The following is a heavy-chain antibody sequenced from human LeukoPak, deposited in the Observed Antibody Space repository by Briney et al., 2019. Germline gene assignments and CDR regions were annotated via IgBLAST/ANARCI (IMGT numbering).Heavy chain of an antibody. Sequence: SETLSLTCAVYGGSFSGFYWSCIRQPPGRGLEWIGEINHTGSTNYNPSLKSRVTISVDTSKNQFSLKLGSVTAADTAVYYCARGELESNWFDPWGQGTLVTVSS. D-gene: IGHD1-1*01. CDR1: GGSFSGFY. CDR2: INHTGST. V-gene: IGHV4-34*01. CDR3: ARGELESNWFDP. J-gene: IGHJ5*02.